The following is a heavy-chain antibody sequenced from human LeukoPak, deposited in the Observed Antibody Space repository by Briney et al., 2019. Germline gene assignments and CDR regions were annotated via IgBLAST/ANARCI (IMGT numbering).Heavy chain of an antibody. CDR3: ARDNSVEDTAWRFDP. CDR1: GYTFTSYY. V-gene: IGHV1-46*01. D-gene: IGHD4-23*01. CDR2: INPSGGST. J-gene: IGHJ5*02. Sequence: VASVKVSCKASGYTFTSYYMHWVRQAPGQGLEWMGIINPSGGSTGYAQKFQGRVTMTRDMSTSTDYMELSSLRSEDTAVYYCARDNSVEDTAWRFDPWGQGTLVTVSS.